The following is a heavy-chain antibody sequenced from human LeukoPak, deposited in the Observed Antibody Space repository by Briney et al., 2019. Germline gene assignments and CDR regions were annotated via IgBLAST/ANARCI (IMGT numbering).Heavy chain of an antibody. CDR3: ARGYSHGSAAFDY. Sequence: GRSLRLSCAAPGLTFSRYAMHWVRQAPGKGLEWVALISYDGSNKYYADSVKGRFTISRDNSKNTLYLQMSSLRAEDTAVYYCARGYSHGSAAFDYWGQGTLVTVSS. D-gene: IGHD5-18*01. CDR1: GLTFSRYA. CDR2: ISYDGSNK. V-gene: IGHV3-30*04. J-gene: IGHJ4*02.